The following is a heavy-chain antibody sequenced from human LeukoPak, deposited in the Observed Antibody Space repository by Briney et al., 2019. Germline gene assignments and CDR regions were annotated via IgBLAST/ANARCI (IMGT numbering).Heavy chain of an antibody. V-gene: IGHV5-51*01. D-gene: IGHD3-3*01. J-gene: IGHJ4*02. CDR1: GDNFDIYW. Sequence: PGESLKISCNVSGDNFDIYWIAWVRQMPGKGLEWMGIIYPGDSDTRYSPSFQGQVTISADKSISTAYLQWSSLKASDTAMYYCARQNLAGSGSPLFDYWGQGTLVTVSS. CDR3: ARQNLAGSGSPLFDY. CDR2: IYPGDSDT.